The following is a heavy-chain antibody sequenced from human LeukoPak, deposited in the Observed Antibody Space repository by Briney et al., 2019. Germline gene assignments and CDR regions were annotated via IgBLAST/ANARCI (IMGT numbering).Heavy chain of an antibody. CDR1: GFTFSSYG. CDR3: AKDATYYDFWSGYSPFPVSMDV. J-gene: IGHJ6*03. Sequence: GGSLRLSCAASGFTFSSYGMHWVRQAPGKGLEWVAFIRYDGSNKYYADSVKGRFTISRDNSKNTLYLQMNSLRAEDTAVYYCAKDATYYDFWSGYSPFPVSMDVWGKGTTVTVSS. CDR2: IRYDGSNK. D-gene: IGHD3-3*01. V-gene: IGHV3-30*02.